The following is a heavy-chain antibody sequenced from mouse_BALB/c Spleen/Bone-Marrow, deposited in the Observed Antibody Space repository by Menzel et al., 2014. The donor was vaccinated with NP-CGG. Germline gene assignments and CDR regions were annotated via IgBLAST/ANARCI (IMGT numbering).Heavy chain of an antibody. CDR2: IRNKAKGYTT. CDR1: GFTFTDYY. J-gene: IGHJ1*01. CDR3: ARDINYDSYYWYFDV. V-gene: IGHV7-3*02. D-gene: IGHD2-12*01. Sequence: EVNVVESGGGLVQPGGSLRLSRATSGFTFTDYYMSWVRQPPGQALEWLGFIRNKAKGYTTEYSASVKGRFTISRDNSLSIVYLQMNTLRAEDSATYYCARDINYDSYYWYFDVWGAGTTVTVSS.